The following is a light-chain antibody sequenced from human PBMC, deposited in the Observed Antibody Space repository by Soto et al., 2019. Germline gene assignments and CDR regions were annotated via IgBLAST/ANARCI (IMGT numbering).Light chain of an antibody. J-gene: IGLJ1*01. CDR3: CSYAGNSEV. CDR1: SGDVGSYNL. V-gene: IGLV2-23*02. Sequence: QPASVSGSPGQSITIPCTGTSGDVGSYNLVSWYQQHPGKAPKLLIYEVTERPSGVSNRFSGSKSGNTASLTISGLQPDDEADYYCCSYAGNSEVFGTGTKLTVL. CDR2: EVT.